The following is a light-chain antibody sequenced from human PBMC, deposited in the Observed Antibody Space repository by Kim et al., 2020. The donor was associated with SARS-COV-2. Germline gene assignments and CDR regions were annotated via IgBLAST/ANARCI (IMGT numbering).Light chain of an antibody. J-gene: IGKJ1*01. Sequence: PVERATLTCRSSLSLSSNYLAWYHHKPGQAPRLLIYATSTRATGTLDRCSGSGSGADFTLTISRLEPDDIAGYYCHQCGGSQWTFGQGTKVDIK. CDR3: HQCGGSQWT. V-gene: IGKV3-20*01. CDR2: ATS. CDR1: LSLSSNY.